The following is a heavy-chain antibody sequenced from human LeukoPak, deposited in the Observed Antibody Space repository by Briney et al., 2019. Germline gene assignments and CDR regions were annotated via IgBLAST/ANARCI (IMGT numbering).Heavy chain of an antibody. CDR3: ARETVYSSGWYRDYFDY. CDR2: IWYDGSNK. D-gene: IGHD6-19*01. CDR1: GFTFSSYG. V-gene: IGHV3-33*01. Sequence: GGSLRLSCAASGFTFSSYGMHWVRQAPGKGLEWVAVIWYDGSNKYYADSVKGRFTISRDNSKNTLYLQMNSLRAEDTAVYHCARETVYSSGWYRDYFDYWGQGTLVTVSS. J-gene: IGHJ4*02.